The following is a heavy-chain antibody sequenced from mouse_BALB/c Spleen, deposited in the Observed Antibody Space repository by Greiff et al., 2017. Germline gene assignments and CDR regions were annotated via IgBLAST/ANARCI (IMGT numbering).Heavy chain of an antibody. CDR2: ISSGGGST. V-gene: IGHV5-12-1*01. J-gene: IGHJ3*01. CDR3: ARHGATATAWFAY. Sequence: DVKLVESGGGLVKPGGSLKLSCAASGFAFSSYDMSWVRQTPEKRLEWVAYISSGGGSTYYPDTVKGRFTISRDNAKNTLYLQMSSLKSEDTAMYYCARHGATATAWFAYWGQGTLVTVSA. D-gene: IGHD1-2*01. CDR1: GFAFSSYD.